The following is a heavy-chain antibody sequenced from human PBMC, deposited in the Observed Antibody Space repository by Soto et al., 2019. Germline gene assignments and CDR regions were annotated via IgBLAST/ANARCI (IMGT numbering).Heavy chain of an antibody. Sequence: QVQLVQSGAEVKKPGASVKVSCKTSGDSFSAFYLHWVRQAPGQGLEWLGWINPNGGATKYAQKFRGRVAMTRDTSIRTAYLELSSLRSDDTAIYYCARESGGATATLDYYYFYMTSGAKGPRSPSP. V-gene: IGHV1-2*02. D-gene: IGHD5-12*01. CDR1: GDSFSAFY. J-gene: IGHJ6*03. CDR2: INPNGGAT. CDR3: ARESGGATATLDYYYFYMTS.